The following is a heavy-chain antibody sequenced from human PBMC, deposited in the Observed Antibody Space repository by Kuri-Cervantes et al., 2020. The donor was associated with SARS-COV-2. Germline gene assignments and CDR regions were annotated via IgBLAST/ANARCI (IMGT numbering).Heavy chain of an antibody. CDR2: ISSSSSTI. CDR3: AKAGKKEGYCSSTSCYLDSDY. V-gene: IGHV3-48*01. Sequence: GESLKISCAASGFIFSSHSMNWVRQAPGKGLEWVSYISSSSSTIYYADSVKGRFTISRDNAKNSLYLQMNSLRAEDTAVYYCAKAGKKEGYCSSTSCYLDSDYWGQGTLVTVSS. D-gene: IGHD2-2*01. J-gene: IGHJ4*02. CDR1: GFIFSSHS.